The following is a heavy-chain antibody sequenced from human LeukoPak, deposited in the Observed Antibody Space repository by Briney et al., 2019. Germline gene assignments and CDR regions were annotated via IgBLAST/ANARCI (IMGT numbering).Heavy chain of an antibody. V-gene: IGHV4-59*01. D-gene: IGHD3-3*01. CDR3: ARGPKLYYDFWSGYPGWNYYYYGMDV. CDR2: IYYSGST. Sequence: SETLSLTCTVSGGSISSYYWSWIRQPPGKGLEWIGYIYYSGSTNYNPSLKSRVTISVDTSKNQFSLKLSSVTAADTAVYYCARGPKLYYDFWSGYPGWNYYYYGMDVWGQGTTVTVSS. CDR1: GGSISSYY. J-gene: IGHJ6*02.